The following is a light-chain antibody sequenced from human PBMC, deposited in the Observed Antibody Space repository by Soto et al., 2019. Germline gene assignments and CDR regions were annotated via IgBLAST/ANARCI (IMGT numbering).Light chain of an antibody. V-gene: IGKV1-12*01. Sequence: DIQMTQSPSSVSASVGDRVTITCRASQGIRNWLAWYQQKSGKAPKLLVYNAVSLQSGVPSRFSGSGSGTDFTLTINSLQPEDFATYYCQQASSLPYTFGQGTKVEIK. CDR1: QGIRNW. CDR3: QQASSLPYT. CDR2: NAV. J-gene: IGKJ2*01.